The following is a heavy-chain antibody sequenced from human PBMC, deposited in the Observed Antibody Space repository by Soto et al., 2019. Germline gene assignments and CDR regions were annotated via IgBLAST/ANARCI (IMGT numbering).Heavy chain of an antibody. CDR2: IDGSGGTT. D-gene: IGHD4-17*01. Sequence: GGSLRLSCAASGFIFSAYAMTWVRQAPGKGPEWVSSIDGSGGTTYYADSVQGRFTISRDNSKNTLYLQVSSLTSEDTAVYYCALTTVTTYKRDYWGQGTLVTVSS. CDR1: GFIFSAYA. CDR3: ALTTVTTYKRDY. J-gene: IGHJ4*02. V-gene: IGHV3-23*01.